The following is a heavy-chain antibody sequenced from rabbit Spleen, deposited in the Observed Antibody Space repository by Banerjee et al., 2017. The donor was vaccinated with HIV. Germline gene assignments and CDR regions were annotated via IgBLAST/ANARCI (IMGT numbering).Heavy chain of an antibody. V-gene: IGHV1S40*01. Sequence: QSLEESGGDLVKPGASLTLTCTASGFSFGSNYYMCWVRQAPGKGLEWIACINVGNSGYTYYATRAKGRFTISETSSTTVTLQMTSLTAADTATYFCARDTGSGFSSYGMDLWARGPWSPS. J-gene: IGHJ6*01. CDR3: ARDTGSGFSSYGMDL. CDR1: GFSFGSNYY. CDR2: INVGNSGYT. D-gene: IGHD8-1*01.